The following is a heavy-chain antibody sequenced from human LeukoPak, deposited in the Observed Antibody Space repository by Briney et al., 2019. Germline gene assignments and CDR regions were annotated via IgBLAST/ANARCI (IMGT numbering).Heavy chain of an antibody. Sequence: GGSLRLSCAASGFTFSNHWMRWARQAPGKGLEWVASISHDGGETNYVDSVKGRFTISRDNAKNSLYLHMNSLRAEDTAVYYCTRAPGRYFDYWGQGTLVTVSS. D-gene: IGHD3-9*01. CDR2: ISHDGGET. CDR1: GFTFSNHW. J-gene: IGHJ4*02. CDR3: TRAPGRYFDY. V-gene: IGHV3-7*04.